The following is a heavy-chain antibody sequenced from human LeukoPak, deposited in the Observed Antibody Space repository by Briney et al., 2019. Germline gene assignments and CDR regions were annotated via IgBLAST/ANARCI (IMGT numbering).Heavy chain of an antibody. Sequence: GGSLRLSCAASGFTVSSNYMSWVRQAPGKGLEWVSVIYSGGSTYYSDSVKGRFTISRDNSKNTLYLQMNSLRAEDTAVYYCARASSKYYDFWSGYYYWGQGTLVTVSS. D-gene: IGHD3-3*01. J-gene: IGHJ4*02. V-gene: IGHV3-53*01. CDR1: GFTVSSNY. CDR3: ARASSKYYDFWSGYYY. CDR2: IYSGGST.